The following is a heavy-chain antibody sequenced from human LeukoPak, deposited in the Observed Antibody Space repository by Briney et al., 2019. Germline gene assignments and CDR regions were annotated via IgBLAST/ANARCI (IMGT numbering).Heavy chain of an antibody. CDR1: GFTFSDYY. J-gene: IGHJ4*02. CDR2: ISCIGSTI. V-gene: IGHV3-11*01. Sequence: GGPLRLSCAASGFTFSDYYMSWIRQAPGKGLEWVSYISCIGSTIYYADSVKGRFTISRDNAKNSLYLQMNSLRAEDTAVYYCAKPLPGTHYYFDYWGQGTLVTVSS. CDR3: AKPLPGTHYYFDY. D-gene: IGHD1-14*01.